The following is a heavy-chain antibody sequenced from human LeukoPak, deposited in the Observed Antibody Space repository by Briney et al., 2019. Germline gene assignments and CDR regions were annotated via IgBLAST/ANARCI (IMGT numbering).Heavy chain of an antibody. Sequence: GGSLRPSCAASGFTFSSYAMSWVRQAPGKGLEWVSAISGSGGSTYYADSVKGRFTISRDNSKNTLYLQMNSLRAEDTAVYYCAKDLLKPAAGKAPFDYWGQGTLVTVSS. D-gene: IGHD6-13*01. CDR3: AKDLLKPAAGKAPFDY. V-gene: IGHV3-23*01. CDR1: GFTFSSYA. J-gene: IGHJ4*02. CDR2: ISGSGGST.